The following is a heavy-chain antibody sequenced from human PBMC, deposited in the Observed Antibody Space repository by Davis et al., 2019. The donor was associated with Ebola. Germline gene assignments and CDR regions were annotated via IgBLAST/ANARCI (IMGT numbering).Heavy chain of an antibody. CDR1: GFTVSSNY. J-gene: IGHJ6*02. Sequence: GESLKISCAASGFTVSSNYMSWVRQAPGKGLEWVSVIYSGGSTYYADSVKGRFTISRDNSKNTLYLQMNSLKTEDTAVYYCTTDLRFLEWLLFVDYYGMDVWGQGTTVTVSS. CDR3: TTDLRFLEWLLFVDYYGMDV. D-gene: IGHD3-3*01. V-gene: IGHV3-66*01. CDR2: IYSGGST.